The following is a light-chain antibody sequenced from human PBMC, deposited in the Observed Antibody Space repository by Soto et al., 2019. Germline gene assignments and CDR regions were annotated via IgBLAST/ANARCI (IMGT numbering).Light chain of an antibody. CDR3: QQYNNWPRT. CDR2: GAS. Sequence: EIVITQSPATLSVSPGERATLPCRASQSVSSNLAWYQQKPGQAPRLLIYGASTRATGIPARFSGSGSGTEFTLTISSXQSEDFAVYYCQQYNNWPRTFGQGTKVDIK. V-gene: IGKV3-15*01. CDR1: QSVSSN. J-gene: IGKJ1*01.